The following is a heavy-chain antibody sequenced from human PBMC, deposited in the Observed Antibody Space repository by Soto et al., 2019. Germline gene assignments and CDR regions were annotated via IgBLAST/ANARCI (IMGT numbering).Heavy chain of an antibody. Sequence: EVQLLESGGGLVQPGGSLRLSCAASGFTFSSYAMSWVRQAPGKGLEWVSAISGSGGSTYYADSVKGRFTISRDNSKNTLNLQMNRLRAEDTAVYYCAKRYGGNSYHYDGMDVWGQGATVTVSS. V-gene: IGHV3-23*01. CDR3: AKRYGGNSYHYDGMDV. D-gene: IGHD2-21*02. CDR2: ISGSGGST. CDR1: GFTFSSYA. J-gene: IGHJ6*02.